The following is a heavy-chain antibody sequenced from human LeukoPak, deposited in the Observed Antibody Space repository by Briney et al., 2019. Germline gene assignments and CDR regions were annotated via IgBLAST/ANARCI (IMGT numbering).Heavy chain of an antibody. CDR2: ISSSSSTI. CDR3: ARDMVVIASDAFDI. D-gene: IGHD2-21*01. CDR1: GFTFSSYS. V-gene: IGHV3-48*01. J-gene: IGHJ3*02. Sequence: PGGSLRLSCAASGFTFSSYSMNWVRQAPGKGLEWVSYISSSSSTIYYADSVKGRFTISRDNAKNSLYLQMNSLRAEDTAVYYCARDMVVIASDAFDIWGQGTMVTVSS.